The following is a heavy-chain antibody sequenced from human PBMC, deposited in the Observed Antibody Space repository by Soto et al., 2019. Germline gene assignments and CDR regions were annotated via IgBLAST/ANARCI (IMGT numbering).Heavy chain of an antibody. V-gene: IGHV1-46*01. D-gene: IGHD4-17*01. CDR2: ISPSGGST. Sequence: ASVKVSCKASGYTFTSNYMHWVRQAPGQGLEWMGRISPSGGSTGYAQKFQGRVTMTRDTSTSTAYMELSSLRSEDTAVYYCARTLYGDNVDYWGQGTLITVSS. CDR3: ARTLYGDNVDY. CDR1: GYTFTSNY. J-gene: IGHJ4*02.